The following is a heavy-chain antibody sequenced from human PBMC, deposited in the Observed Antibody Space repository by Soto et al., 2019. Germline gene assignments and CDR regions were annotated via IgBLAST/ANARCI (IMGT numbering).Heavy chain of an antibody. CDR2: IYWDDDK. D-gene: IGHD6-6*01. J-gene: IGHJ4*02. Sequence: QITLKESGPTLVKPTQTLTLTCTFSGFSLSTSGVGVGWIRQPPGKALEWLALIYWDDDKRHSPSLNSRLTIAKDTSKNQVVLTMTNMDPVDTATYYCAHSRPPRLLDYWGQGTLVTVSS. CDR3: AHSRPPRLLDY. CDR1: GFSLSTSGVG. V-gene: IGHV2-5*02.